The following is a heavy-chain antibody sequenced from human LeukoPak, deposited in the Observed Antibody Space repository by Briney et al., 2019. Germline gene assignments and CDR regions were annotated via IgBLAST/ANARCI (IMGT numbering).Heavy chain of an antibody. CDR1: GFTLSNYG. Sequence: GRSLRLSCAASGFTLSNYGMHWVRQAPGKGLEWVAVISDDGSNEYYADSVKGRFTISRDNSKNTLYLQMNSLRAEDTAVYYCARGDYCDSSGYSQYFQHWGQGTLVTVSS. CDR2: ISDDGSNE. D-gene: IGHD3-22*01. V-gene: IGHV3-30*03. J-gene: IGHJ1*01. CDR3: ARGDYCDSSGYSQYFQH.